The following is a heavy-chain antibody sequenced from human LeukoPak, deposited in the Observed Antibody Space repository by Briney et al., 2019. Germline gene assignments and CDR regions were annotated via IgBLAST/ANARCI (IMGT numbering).Heavy chain of an antibody. D-gene: IGHD1-26*01. J-gene: IGHJ4*02. CDR3: ARSGSHDY. CDR1: GFTVSNNY. V-gene: IGHV3-11*03. CDR2: ISSSSSYT. Sequence: PGKSLRLSCAASGFTVSNNYMSWIRQAPGKGLEWVSYISSSSSYTNYADSVKGRFTISRDNAKNSLYLQMNSLRADDTAVYYCARSGSHDYWGQGTLVTVSS.